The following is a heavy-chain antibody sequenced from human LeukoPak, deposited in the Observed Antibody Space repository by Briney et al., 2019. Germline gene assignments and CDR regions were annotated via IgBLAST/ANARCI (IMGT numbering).Heavy chain of an antibody. J-gene: IGHJ4*02. Sequence: GGSLRLSCAASGVTFSAFGMTWVRQAPGKGQEWVSAITHSGDGTYYANSVKGRLTVSRDNSKNTLYLQLNSLRAEDTAVYYCAKRVPYSSSSVYFDSWGQGTLVTVSS. V-gene: IGHV3-23*01. D-gene: IGHD6-6*01. CDR2: ITHSGDGT. CDR3: AKRVPYSSSSVYFDS. CDR1: GVTFSAFG.